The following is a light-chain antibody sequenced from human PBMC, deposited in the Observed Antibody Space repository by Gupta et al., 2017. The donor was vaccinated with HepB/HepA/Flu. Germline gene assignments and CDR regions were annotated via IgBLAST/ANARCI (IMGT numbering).Light chain of an antibody. Sequence: SSELTQDPAVSVALGRTVRITCQGDSLRSYYASWYQQKPGQAPVVVIYGKNNRPSGIPDRFSGSSSGNTASLTITGAQAEDEADYYCNSRDSSGNHLVFGGGTKLTVL. J-gene: IGLJ2*01. CDR3: NSRDSSGNHLV. CDR2: GKN. CDR1: SLRSYY. V-gene: IGLV3-19*01.